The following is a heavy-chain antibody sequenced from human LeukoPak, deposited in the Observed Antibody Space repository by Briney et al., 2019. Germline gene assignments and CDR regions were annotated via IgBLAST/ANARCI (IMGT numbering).Heavy chain of an antibody. CDR3: ARDGLGSGRTGGMDV. J-gene: IGHJ6*02. CDR2: IRNGGSNK. CDR1: GFTFSKYG. D-gene: IGHD1-26*01. V-gene: IGHV3-30*02. Sequence: GGSLRLSCAASGFTFSKYGMHWVRQAPGKGLEWVAFIRNGGSNKYYGDSVKGRFTISRDNTKNTLYLQMNSLRAEDTALYYCARDGLGSGRTGGMDVWGQGTTVTVSS.